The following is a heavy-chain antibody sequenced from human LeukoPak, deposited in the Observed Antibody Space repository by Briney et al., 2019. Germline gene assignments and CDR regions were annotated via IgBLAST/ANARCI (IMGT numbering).Heavy chain of an antibody. CDR1: GGSFSGYY. V-gene: IGHV4-34*01. CDR2: INHSGST. CDR3: ARGSSSWYGRYNWFDP. J-gene: IGHJ5*02. Sequence: SETLSLTCAVYGGSFSGYYWSWIRQPPGKGLEWIGEINHSGSTNYNPSLKSRVTISVDTSKNQFSLKLSSVTAADTAVYYCARGSSSWYGRYNWFDPWGQGTLVTVS. D-gene: IGHD6-13*01.